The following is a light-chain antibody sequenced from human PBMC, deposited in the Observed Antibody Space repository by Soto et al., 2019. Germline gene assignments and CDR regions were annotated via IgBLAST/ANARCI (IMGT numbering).Light chain of an antibody. CDR1: QSVSSSS. V-gene: IGKV3-20*01. Sequence: EMVLTQSQGTLSLSPGERVTLSCRARQSVSSSSLAWYQQKPGQAPRLVIFGASSRATGIPDRFSGSGSGTDFTLTISRWEPDDFAVYYCQSFGSSPSWTFGQGTKVQLK. CDR3: QSFGSSPSWT. J-gene: IGKJ1*01. CDR2: GAS.